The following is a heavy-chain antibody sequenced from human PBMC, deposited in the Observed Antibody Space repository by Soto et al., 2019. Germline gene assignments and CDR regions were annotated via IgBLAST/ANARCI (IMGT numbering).Heavy chain of an antibody. V-gene: IGHV1-69*06. J-gene: IGHJ4*02. CDR2: IIPIFGTA. D-gene: IGHD5-12*01. CDR3: ERELRYRGYDWGFAY. CDR1: GGRYSSYA. Sequence: GASVKLCCKASGGRYSSYAISWVRQAPGQGLEWMGGIIPIFGTANYAQKFQGRATITADKSTSTAYMELSSLRSEDTAVYYCERELRYRGYDWGFAYWGQGALVTVSS.